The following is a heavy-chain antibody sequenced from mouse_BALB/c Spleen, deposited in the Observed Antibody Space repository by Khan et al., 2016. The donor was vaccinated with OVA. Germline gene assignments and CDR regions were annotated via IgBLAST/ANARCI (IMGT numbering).Heavy chain of an antibody. D-gene: IGHD2-3*01. CDR1: GFTFSSYA. V-gene: IGHV5-9-3*01. Sequence: EVELVESGGGLVKPGGSLKLSCAASGFTFSSYAMSWVRQTPEKRLEWVATISSGGSLTYYPDSVQGRFTISRDNGKNNLYLLMSSWRSEDTAMYYCARVYFGYFDYWGQGTTLTVSS. CDR2: ISSGGSLT. J-gene: IGHJ2*01. CDR3: ARVYFGYFDY.